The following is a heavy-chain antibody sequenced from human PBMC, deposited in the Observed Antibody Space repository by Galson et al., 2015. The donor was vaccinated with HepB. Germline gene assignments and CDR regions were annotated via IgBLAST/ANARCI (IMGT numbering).Heavy chain of an antibody. CDR1: GYSFTGYY. CDR3: ARDWLYGDSSGSNWFDP. CDR2: INPKSGGT. D-gene: IGHD3-22*01. V-gene: IGHV1-2*02. J-gene: IGHJ5*02. Sequence: SVKVSCKASGYSFTGYYIHWVRQAPGQGLEWMGKINPKSGGTSSAQNFQGRVTMTRDTSISTAYMDLSRLTSDDTAVYYCARDWLYGDSSGSNWFDPWGQGTLVTVSS.